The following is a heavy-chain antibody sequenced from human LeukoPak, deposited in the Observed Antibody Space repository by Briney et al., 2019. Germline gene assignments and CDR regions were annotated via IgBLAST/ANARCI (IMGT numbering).Heavy chain of an antibody. CDR1: GFTFSSYS. CDR2: ISSSSSYI. D-gene: IGHD3-16*02. Sequence: GGSLRLSCAASGFTFSSYSMNWVRQAPGKGLEWVSSISSSSSYIYYADSVKGRFTISRDNAKNSVYLQMNSLRDEDTAVYYCAGEGRGRYDAFDIWGQGTMVTVSS. J-gene: IGHJ3*02. CDR3: AGEGRGRYDAFDI. V-gene: IGHV3-21*01.